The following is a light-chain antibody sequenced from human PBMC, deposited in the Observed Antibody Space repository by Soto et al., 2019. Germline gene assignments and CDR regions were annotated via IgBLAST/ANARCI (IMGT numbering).Light chain of an antibody. CDR1: QSISSW. CDR2: KAS. Sequence: DIQMNQSPSTLSGSVGDRVTITCRASQSISSWLAWYQQKPGKAPRLLIYKASSLESGVPSRFGGSGSGTEFTFTISSLQPDDFATYYCRQYNSYSWTFGQGTKVDI. CDR3: RQYNSYSWT. V-gene: IGKV1-5*03. J-gene: IGKJ1*01.